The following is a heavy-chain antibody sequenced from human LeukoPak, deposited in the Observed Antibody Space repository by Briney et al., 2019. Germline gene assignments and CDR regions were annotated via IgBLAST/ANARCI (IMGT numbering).Heavy chain of an antibody. Sequence: GGSLRLSCAASGFTFSGSAMHWVRQASGKGLEWVGRIGSKANNYATAYAASVKGRFTVSRDDSKNTAYLQMNSLRTEDTAVYYCAKGDRWSGSYYDGAYYFDYWGQGTLVTVSS. CDR3: AKGDRWSGSYYDGAYYFDY. D-gene: IGHD1-26*01. CDR1: GFTFSGSA. CDR2: IGSKANNYAT. J-gene: IGHJ4*02. V-gene: IGHV3-73*01.